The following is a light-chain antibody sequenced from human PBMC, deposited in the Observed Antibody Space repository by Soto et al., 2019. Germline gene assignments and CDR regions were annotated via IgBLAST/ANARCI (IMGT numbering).Light chain of an antibody. V-gene: IGLV1-47*01. J-gene: IGLJ2*01. CDR3: PTWDDRLSGVV. Sequence: QSVLTQPPSACGGLGQRVTISCSGISSNIGSSYVYWYQQLPGTGPQLLIYRNNERPSGVPDRFSSSKSGHSASLAISGLQSEDEADYYCPTWDDRLSGVVFGGGTQLPVL. CDR2: RNN. CDR1: SSNIGSSY.